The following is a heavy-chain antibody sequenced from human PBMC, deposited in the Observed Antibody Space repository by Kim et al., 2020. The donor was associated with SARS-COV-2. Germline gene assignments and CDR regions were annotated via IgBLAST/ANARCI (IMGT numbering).Heavy chain of an antibody. CDR3: ARLVGSSWYTGDY. D-gene: IGHD6-13*01. CDR2: INAGNGNT. V-gene: IGHV1-3*01. Sequence: ASVKVSCKASGYTFTSYAMHWVRQAPGQRLEWMRWINAGNGNTKYSQKFQGRVTITRDTSASTAYMELSSLRSEDTAVYYCARLVGSSWYTGDYRGQGTLVTVSS. J-gene: IGHJ4*02. CDR1: GYTFTSYA.